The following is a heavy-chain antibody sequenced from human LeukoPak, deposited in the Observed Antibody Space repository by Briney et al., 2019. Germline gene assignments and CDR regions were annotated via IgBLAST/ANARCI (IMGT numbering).Heavy chain of an antibody. D-gene: IGHD6-6*01. Sequence: PGGSLRLSCAASGFSYNSDWMDWVRQAPGKGLEWVSGISWNSGSTGYADSVKGRFTISRDNAKNSLFLQMNSLRVEDTALYYCAAGAALSDYYYGLDVWGQGTTVTVSS. V-gene: IGHV3-9*01. J-gene: IGHJ6*02. CDR1: GFSYNSDW. CDR3: AAGAALSDYYYGLDV. CDR2: ISWNSGST.